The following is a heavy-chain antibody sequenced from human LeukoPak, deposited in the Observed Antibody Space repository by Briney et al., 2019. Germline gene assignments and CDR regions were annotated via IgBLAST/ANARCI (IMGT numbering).Heavy chain of an antibody. V-gene: IGHV1-18*01. Sequence: ASVKVSCKASGYTLTSYGINWMRQAPGQGLEWMGWISTQSGNTNYAQKVQGRLTLTTDRSTNTAYMEPRSLRSDDTAVYYCARGAYGDKWGQGTMVTVSS. CDR3: ARGAYGDK. D-gene: IGHD4-17*01. CDR2: ISTQSGNT. J-gene: IGHJ4*02. CDR1: GYTLTSYG.